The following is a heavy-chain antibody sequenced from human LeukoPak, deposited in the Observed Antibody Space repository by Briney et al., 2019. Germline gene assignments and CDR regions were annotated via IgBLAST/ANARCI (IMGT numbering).Heavy chain of an antibody. CDR2: INPNSGVT. D-gene: IGHD3-22*01. Sequence: ASVKVSCKASGYTFTGYYMYWVRQAPGQGLQWMGWINPNSGVTNYAQKFQGRVTMTRDTSISTAYMELSRLRSDDTAVYYCARVLSGYPTAFDIWGQGTMVTVSS. CDR1: GYTFTGYY. J-gene: IGHJ3*02. CDR3: ARVLSGYPTAFDI. V-gene: IGHV1-2*02.